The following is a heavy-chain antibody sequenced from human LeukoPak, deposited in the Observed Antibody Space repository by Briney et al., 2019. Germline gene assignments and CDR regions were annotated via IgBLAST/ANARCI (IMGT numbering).Heavy chain of an antibody. CDR3: AREGPSYYYYYMDV. V-gene: IGHV3-21*01. CDR2: ISSSSSYI. CDR1: EFTFSSYN. Sequence: KPGGSLRLSCAASEFTFSSYNMNWVRQAPGKGLEWVSFISSSSSYIEYADSVKGRFTISRDNAKNSLYLQMNSLRAEDTAVYYCAREGPSYYYYYMDVWGKGTTVTVSS. J-gene: IGHJ6*03.